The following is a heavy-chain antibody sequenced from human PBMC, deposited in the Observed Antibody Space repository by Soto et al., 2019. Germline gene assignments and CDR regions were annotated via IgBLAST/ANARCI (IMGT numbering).Heavy chain of an antibody. V-gene: IGHV4-31*03. CDR3: ARDPYSDNWGYFDY. CDR1: GGSISSGDYY. Sequence: QVQLQESGPGLVKPSQTLSLTCTVSGGSISSGDYYWSWIRQHPGKGLEWIGYIYYSGTTYYNPSLKSRITISVDTSKIQFSLKLSSVTAADTAVYYCARDPYSDNWGYFDYWGPGTLVTVSS. J-gene: IGHJ4*02. CDR2: IYYSGTT. D-gene: IGHD7-27*01.